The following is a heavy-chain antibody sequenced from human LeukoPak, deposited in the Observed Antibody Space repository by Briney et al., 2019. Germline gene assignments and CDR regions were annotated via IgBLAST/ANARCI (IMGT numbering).Heavy chain of an antibody. V-gene: IGHV3-23*01. CDR2: VGGTDGRT. J-gene: IGHJ4*02. Sequence: GGSLRLSCAASGFTFSSYATSWVRQAPGKGLEWVSAVGGTDGRTYYAAFVKGRFTIYRDNSKNTLYLQMNSLRAEDTAVYYCAKDGSYYFDYWGQGTLVTVSS. CDR3: AKDGSYYFDY. CDR1: GFTFSSYA.